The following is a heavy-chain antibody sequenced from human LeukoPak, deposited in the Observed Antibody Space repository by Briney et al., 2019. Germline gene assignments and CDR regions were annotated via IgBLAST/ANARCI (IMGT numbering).Heavy chain of an antibody. CDR2: IYPGDSDI. CDR1: GYIFINYW. Sequence: GESLKISCEASGYIFINYWIGWVRQMPGKGLEWMGIIYPGDSDIRYSPSFQGQVSISADKSTSTAYVQWSSLKASDTAIYYCARLSSTSRGVPDAKDWFDPWGQGTLVTVSS. J-gene: IGHJ5*02. CDR3: ARLSSTSRGVPDAKDWFDP. V-gene: IGHV5-51*01. D-gene: IGHD2-2*01.